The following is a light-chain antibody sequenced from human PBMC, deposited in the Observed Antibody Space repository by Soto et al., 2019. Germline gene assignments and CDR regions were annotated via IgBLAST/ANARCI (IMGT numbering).Light chain of an antibody. J-gene: IGKJ1*01. Sequence: EIVLTQSPGTLSLSPGERATLSCRASQSVSSIYLAWYQHKPGQAPRLLIYGASSRATGIPDRFSGSGSGTDFTLTISRLEPEYFAVYYCQQYGSSSWTFGRGTTVEIK. CDR1: QSVSSIY. CDR3: QQYGSSSWT. CDR2: GAS. V-gene: IGKV3-20*01.